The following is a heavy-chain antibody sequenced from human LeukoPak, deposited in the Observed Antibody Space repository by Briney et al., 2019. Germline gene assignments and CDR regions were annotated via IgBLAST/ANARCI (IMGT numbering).Heavy chain of an antibody. J-gene: IGHJ1*01. CDR1: GGSISSGGYY. Sequence: KTSETLSLTCTVSGGSISSGGYYWSWIRQHPGKGLEWIGYIYYSGSTNYNPSLKSRVTISVDTSKNQFSLKLSSVTAADTAVYYCATLYSSSWYRGEYFQHWGQGTLVTVSS. CDR3: ATLYSSSWYRGEYFQH. CDR2: IYYSGST. V-gene: IGHV4-61*08. D-gene: IGHD6-13*01.